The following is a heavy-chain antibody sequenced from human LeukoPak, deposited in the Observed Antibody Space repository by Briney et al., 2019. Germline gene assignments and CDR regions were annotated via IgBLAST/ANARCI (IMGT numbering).Heavy chain of an antibody. CDR3: ARVGDHIRWYLDL. CDR1: GFTVSTNY. V-gene: IGHV3-53*01. CDR2: LYSGSST. Sequence: SGGSLRLSCAASGFTVSTNYMNWVRQAPGKGLEWVSILYSGSSTYYADSVEGRFTISRDSSKNTLFLQMNDLRAEDTAVYYCARVGDHIRWYLDLWGRGTLVTVSS. D-gene: IGHD2-21*01. J-gene: IGHJ2*01.